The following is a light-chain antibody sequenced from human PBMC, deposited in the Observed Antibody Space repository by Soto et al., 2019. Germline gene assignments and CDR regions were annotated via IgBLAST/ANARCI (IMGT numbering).Light chain of an antibody. V-gene: IGKV1-6*01. J-gene: IGKJ4*01. Sequence: IQMTQSPSSLSASVGDRVSITCRASQSISRYLNWYQQKPGKAPNLLIYATSSLQSGVPSTFSGSGSGTDFTLTISSLQPEDFATYYCLQVYNYPLTFGGGTKVDIK. CDR1: QSISRY. CDR2: ATS. CDR3: LQVYNYPLT.